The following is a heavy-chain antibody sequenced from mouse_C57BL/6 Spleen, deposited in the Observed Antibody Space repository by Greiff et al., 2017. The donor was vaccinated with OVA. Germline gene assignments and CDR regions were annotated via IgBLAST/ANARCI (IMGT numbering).Heavy chain of an antibody. V-gene: IGHV1-9*01. D-gene: IGHD1-1*01. Sequence: QVQLKQSGAELMKPGASVKLSCKATGYTFTGYWIEWVKQRPGHGLEWIGEILPGSGSTNYNEKFKGKATFTADTSSNTAYMQLSSLTTEDSAIYYCERGDLGTVVGARYVDVWGTGTTVTVSS. CDR2: ILPGSGST. CDR1: GYTFTGYW. CDR3: ERGDLGTVVGARYVDV. J-gene: IGHJ1*03.